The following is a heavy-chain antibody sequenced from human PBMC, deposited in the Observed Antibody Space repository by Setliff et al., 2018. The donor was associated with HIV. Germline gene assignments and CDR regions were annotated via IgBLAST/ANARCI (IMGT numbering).Heavy chain of an antibody. CDR2: ISSSSSYI. CDR3: ARDRWSDGVVMAGY. J-gene: IGHJ4*02. D-gene: IGHD3-3*01. V-gene: IGHV3-21*01. CDR1: GFTFSSYS. Sequence: GGSLRLSCVVSGFTFSSYSMNWVRQAPGKGLEWVSSISSSSSYIYYADSVKGRFTISRDNAKKSLYLQMNSLRAEDTAVYYCARDRWSDGVVMAGYWGQGTLVTVSS.